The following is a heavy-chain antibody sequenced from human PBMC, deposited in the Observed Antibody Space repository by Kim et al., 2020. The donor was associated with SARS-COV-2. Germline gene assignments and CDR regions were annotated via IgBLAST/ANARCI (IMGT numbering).Heavy chain of an antibody. Sequence: GGSLRLSCAASGFTVSSNYMSWVRQAPGKGLEWVSVIYSGGSTYYADSVKGRFTISRDNSKNTLYLQMNSLRAEDTAVYYCASRPRTTGVWLGYYYGMDVWGQGTTVTVSS. J-gene: IGHJ6*02. CDR1: GFTVSSNY. CDR3: ASRPRTTGVWLGYYYGMDV. D-gene: IGHD1-7*01. V-gene: IGHV3-66*02. CDR2: IYSGGST.